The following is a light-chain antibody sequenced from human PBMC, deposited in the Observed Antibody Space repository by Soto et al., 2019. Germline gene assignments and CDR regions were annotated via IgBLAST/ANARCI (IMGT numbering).Light chain of an antibody. Sequence: QSALAQPSSVSGSSGQSITISCTGTSTDVGGYNYVSWYQHHPGKGPKLIIYEVNNRPSGVSDRFSGSKSGNKASLTISNLEAEDESDYYCGSYTSTDTPFVFGTGTKVT. CDR3: GSYTSTDTPFV. CDR1: STDVGGYNY. V-gene: IGLV2-14*01. J-gene: IGLJ1*01. CDR2: EVN.